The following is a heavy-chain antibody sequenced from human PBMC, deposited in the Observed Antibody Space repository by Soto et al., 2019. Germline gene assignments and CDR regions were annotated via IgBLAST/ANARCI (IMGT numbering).Heavy chain of an antibody. Sequence: QVQLVESGGGVVQPGRSLRLSCAASGFTFSNYAMHWVRQAPGKGLEWVAVMSYDGSNEYYADSVKGRFTISRDNSKNTLYLQMNSMRAEDTAVYYCAKDGSHNFDYWGQGTLVTVSS. J-gene: IGHJ4*02. CDR2: MSYDGSNE. CDR3: AKDGSHNFDY. CDR1: GFTFSNYA. D-gene: IGHD1-26*01. V-gene: IGHV3-30*18.